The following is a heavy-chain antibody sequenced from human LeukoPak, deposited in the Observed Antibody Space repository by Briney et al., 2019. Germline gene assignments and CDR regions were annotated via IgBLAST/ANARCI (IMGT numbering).Heavy chain of an antibody. Sequence: GGSLRLSCAASGFTFSSYAMSWVRQAPGKGLEWVSTISGSDSSTYYADSVRGRFTISRDNSKNTVFLQMNSLRVEDTAIYYCVKDQDVYSGSQSWGQGTLVTVSS. CDR1: GFTFSSYA. V-gene: IGHV3-23*01. D-gene: IGHD1-26*01. J-gene: IGHJ4*02. CDR2: ISGSDSST. CDR3: VKDQDVYSGSQS.